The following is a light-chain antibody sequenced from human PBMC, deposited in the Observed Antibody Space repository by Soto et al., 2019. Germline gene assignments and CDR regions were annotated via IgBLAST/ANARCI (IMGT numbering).Light chain of an antibody. CDR3: SSYTTLNTVN. CDR1: SSDVGSSNY. Sequence: QSALTQPASVSVSPGQSITLSCTGSSSDVGSSNYVSWYQQLPGKAPKLIIFDVNNRPSGVSDRFSGSKSDNTASLTISGLQAEDEADYYCSSYTTLNTVNFGGGTKLTVL. J-gene: IGLJ2*01. CDR2: DVN. V-gene: IGLV2-14*03.